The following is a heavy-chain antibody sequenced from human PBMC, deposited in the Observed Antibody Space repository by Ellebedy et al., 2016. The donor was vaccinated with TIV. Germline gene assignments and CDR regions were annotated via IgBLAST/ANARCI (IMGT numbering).Heavy chain of an antibody. J-gene: IGHJ4*02. Sequence: GGSLRLXXAASGFTFSSYSMNWVRQAPGKGLEWVSSISSSSSYIYYTDSVKGRFTISRDNAKNSLYLQMNSLRAEDTAVYYCAKRGVGASSGLDYWGQGTLVTVSS. CDR1: GFTFSSYS. CDR2: ISSSSSYI. D-gene: IGHD3-22*01. V-gene: IGHV3-21*04. CDR3: AKRGVGASSGLDY.